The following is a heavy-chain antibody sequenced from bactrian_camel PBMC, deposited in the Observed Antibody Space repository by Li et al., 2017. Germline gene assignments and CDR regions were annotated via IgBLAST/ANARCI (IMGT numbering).Heavy chain of an antibody. Sequence: DVQLVESGGGSVQAGGSLRLSCVVSGFPRVSGCTGWFRRAPGKERERVAAIDWDGTTTYADIAKGRFIISQDNAKNTLYLQMNSLKHEDTAMYYCAAQGGSWDSCLEAAYTYWGQGTQVTVS. CDR1: GFPRVSGC. CDR3: AAQGGSWDSCLEAAYTY. J-gene: IGHJ4*01. V-gene: IGHV3S59*01. D-gene: IGHD2*01. CDR2: IDWDGTT.